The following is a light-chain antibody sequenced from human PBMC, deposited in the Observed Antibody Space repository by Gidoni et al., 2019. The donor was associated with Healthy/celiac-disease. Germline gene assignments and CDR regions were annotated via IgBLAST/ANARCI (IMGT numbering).Light chain of an antibody. CDR2: KAS. CDR3: QQYNSYPWT. Sequence: DIQMTQSPSTLSASVGDRVTITCRASQSISSWLAWYQQKPGKAPKLLIYKASSLESGVPSRFSGSGSGTKFTLTSSSLQPDDFATYYCQQYNSYPWTFGQXTKVEIK. CDR1: QSISSW. V-gene: IGKV1-5*03. J-gene: IGKJ1*01.